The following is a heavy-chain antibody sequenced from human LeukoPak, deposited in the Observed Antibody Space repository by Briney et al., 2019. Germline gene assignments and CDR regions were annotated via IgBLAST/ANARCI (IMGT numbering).Heavy chain of an antibody. CDR2: IYTSGSA. J-gene: IGHJ4*02. D-gene: IGHD1-7*01. CDR1: GGSISSSY. V-gene: IGHV4-4*07. CDR3: ARDQALNWNYDVFDY. Sequence: KASETLSLTCTVSGGSISSSYWSWIRQPAGKGLEWIGRIYTSGSANYNPSLKSRITMSVDTSKNQFSLKLSSVTAADTAVYYCARDQALNWNYDVFDYWGQGTLVTVSS.